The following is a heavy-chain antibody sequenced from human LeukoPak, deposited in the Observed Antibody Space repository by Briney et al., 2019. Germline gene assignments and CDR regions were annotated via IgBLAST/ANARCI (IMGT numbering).Heavy chain of an antibody. CDR2: IYYSGST. J-gene: IGHJ5*02. CDR1: GGSVSSGSYY. D-gene: IGHD3-10*01. V-gene: IGHV4-61*01. CDR3: ARGLWFGELSNWFDP. Sequence: SSETLSLTCTVSGGSVSSGSYYWSWIRQPPGKGLEWIGYIYYSGSTNYNPSLKSRVTISVDTSKNQFSLKLSSVTAADTAVYYCARGLWFGELSNWFDPWGQGTLVTVSS.